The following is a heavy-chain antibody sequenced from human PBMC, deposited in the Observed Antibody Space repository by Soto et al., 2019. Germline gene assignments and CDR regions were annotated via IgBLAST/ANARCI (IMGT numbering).Heavy chain of an antibody. CDR2: TGSGTGPG. Sequence: QVQLVQSGAEVKKPGSSVKVSCKASGGTFSTNPISWVRQAPGQGLEWMGGTGSGTGPGNHAQKFQGRLTITVDKSTRTVYMELRSLSSEDTAVYYCARRDSGGFYRYFDSWGQGTLVTVSS. J-gene: IGHJ4*02. CDR1: GGTFSTNP. V-gene: IGHV1-69*06. D-gene: IGHD2-15*01. CDR3: ARRDSGGFYRYFDS.